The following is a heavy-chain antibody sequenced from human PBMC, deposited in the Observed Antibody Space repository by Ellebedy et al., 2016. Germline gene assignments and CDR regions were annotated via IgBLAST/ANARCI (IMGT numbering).Heavy chain of an antibody. V-gene: IGHV4-39*07. D-gene: IGHD6-19*01. CDR1: GGSISSSSYY. CDR3: ARYSQSSGWQAYDY. CDR2: IYYSGST. Sequence: SETLSLXXTVSGGSISSSSYYWGWIRQHPGKGLEWIGSIYYSGSTYYNPSLKSRVTISVDTSKNQFSLKLSSVTAADTAVYYCARYSQSSGWQAYDYWGQGTLVTVSS. J-gene: IGHJ4*02.